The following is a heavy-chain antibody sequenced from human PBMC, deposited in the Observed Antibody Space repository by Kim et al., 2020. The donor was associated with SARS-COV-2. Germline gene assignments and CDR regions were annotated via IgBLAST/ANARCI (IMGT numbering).Heavy chain of an antibody. CDR3: AKSTVIFWFGQFRNDGLDF. J-gene: IGHJ3*01. CDR1: GFNFNNFG. Sequence: GGSLRLSCAASGFNFNNFGFHWVRQAPGKGLEWVAVISYEGSKKNYADSLKGRFIISRDYSKNILFLELTSLTPEDTAVYYCAKSTVIFWFGQFRNDGLDFWGQGTRVIVS. CDR2: ISYEGSKK. D-gene: IGHD3-10*01. V-gene: IGHV3-30*18.